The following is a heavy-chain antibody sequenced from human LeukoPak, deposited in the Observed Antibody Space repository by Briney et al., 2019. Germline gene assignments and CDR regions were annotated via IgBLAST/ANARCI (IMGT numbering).Heavy chain of an antibody. D-gene: IGHD2-2*02. CDR1: GYTFISYG. CDR3: ARFGDCSSTSCYTNAVSYYYGMDV. V-gene: IGHV1-8*02. Sequence: ASVKVSCKASGYTFISYGISWVRQAPGQGLEWMGWMNPNSGNTGYAQKFQGRVTMTKNTSISTAYMELSSLRSEDTAVYYCARFGDCSSTSCYTNAVSYYYGMDVWGQGTTVTVSS. J-gene: IGHJ6*02. CDR2: MNPNSGNT.